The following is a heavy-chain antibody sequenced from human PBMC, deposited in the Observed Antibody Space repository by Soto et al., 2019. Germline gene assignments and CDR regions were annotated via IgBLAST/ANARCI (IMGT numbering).Heavy chain of an antibody. J-gene: IGHJ6*02. V-gene: IGHV4-59*12. CDR3: ARDVKAPTGYYYYYGMDV. D-gene: IGHD2-8*02. Sequence: SETLSLTCTVSGGSISTYYWSWIRQPPVKELEWIGYIYYGGSTNYSPSLKGRATISVDTSKNQFSLKVRSVTAADTAVYYCARDVKAPTGYYYYYGMDVWGQGTTVTVSS. CDR1: GGSISTYY. CDR2: IYYGGST.